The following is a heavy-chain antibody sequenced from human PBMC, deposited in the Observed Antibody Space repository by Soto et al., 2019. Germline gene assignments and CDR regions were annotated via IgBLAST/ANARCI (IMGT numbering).Heavy chain of an antibody. CDR1: GFTFSSYS. CDR2: ISSSSSTI. D-gene: IGHD4-4*01. J-gene: IGHJ6*02. Sequence: PVGSLRLSCAASGFTFSSYSMNWVRQAPGKGLEWVSYISSSSSTIYYADSVKGRFTISRDNAKNSLYLQMNSLRDEDTAVYFCARVYYSNLPYYFYYMDVWGQGTTVTVSS. V-gene: IGHV3-48*02. CDR3: ARVYYSNLPYYFYYMDV.